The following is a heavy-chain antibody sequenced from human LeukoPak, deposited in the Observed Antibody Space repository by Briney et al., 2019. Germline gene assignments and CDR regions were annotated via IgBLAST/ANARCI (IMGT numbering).Heavy chain of an antibody. V-gene: IGHV3-7*01. CDR2: IKHDGSEK. Sequence: GGSLRLSCVGSGFTLSDNWMTWVCLAPGWGLEWVANIKHDGSEKNYVDSVRGRFTISRDNAKNSVYLQMDRLRAEDTAVYYCARARYLNSWGQGTLVTVSS. J-gene: IGHJ4*02. D-gene: IGHD2-15*01. CDR1: GFTLSDNW. CDR3: ARARYLNS.